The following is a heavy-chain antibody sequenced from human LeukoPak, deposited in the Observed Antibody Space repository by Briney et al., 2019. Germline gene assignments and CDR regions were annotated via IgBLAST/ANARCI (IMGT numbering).Heavy chain of an antibody. D-gene: IGHD3-22*01. CDR3: AKGGGYYSRNFDFDY. Sequence: GGSLRPSCAASGFTFSSYAMSWVRQAPGKGLEWVSAIRGSGASTYYADSVKGRFTISRDNSKNTLYLQMNSLRAEDTAVYYCAKGGGYYSRNFDFDYWGQGTLVTVSS. CDR1: GFTFSSYA. V-gene: IGHV3-23*01. J-gene: IGHJ4*02. CDR2: IRGSGAST.